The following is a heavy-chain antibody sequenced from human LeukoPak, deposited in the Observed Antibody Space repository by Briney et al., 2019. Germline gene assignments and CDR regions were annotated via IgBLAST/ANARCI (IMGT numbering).Heavy chain of an antibody. Sequence: GGSLRLSCAASGFTFINYAMSWVRQAPETGLEWVSAISGSGDSTYCADSVKGRFTISRDNSKNTLYLQMNSLRAEDTAVYYCANGEADYWGQGTLVTVSS. V-gene: IGHV3-23*01. J-gene: IGHJ4*02. CDR1: GFTFINYA. CDR3: ANGEADY. CDR2: ISGSGDST. D-gene: IGHD3-10*01.